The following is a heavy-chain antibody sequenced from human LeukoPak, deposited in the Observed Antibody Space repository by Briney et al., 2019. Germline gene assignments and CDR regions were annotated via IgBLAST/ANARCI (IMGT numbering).Heavy chain of an antibody. J-gene: IGHJ6*03. CDR1: GYSFTSYW. CDR3: ARVAYYDILTGYHNYYYYMDV. V-gene: IGHV5-51*01. Sequence: GESLKISCKGSGYSFTSYWIGWVRQMPGKGLEWMGIIYPGDSDTTYSPSFQGQVTISVDKSISTAYLQWSSLKASDTAMYYCARVAYYDILTGYHNYYYYMDVWGKGTTVTISS. D-gene: IGHD3-9*01. CDR2: IYPGDSDT.